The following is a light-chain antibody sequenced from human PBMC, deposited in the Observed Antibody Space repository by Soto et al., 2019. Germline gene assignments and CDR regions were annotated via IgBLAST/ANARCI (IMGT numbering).Light chain of an antibody. CDR1: QSVSSY. CDR3: QQRSKWPLT. J-gene: IGKJ4*01. Sequence: EIVLTQSPATLSLSPGERATLSCRASQSVSSYLAWYQQKPGKAPRLLIYDASNRATGIPARFSGSGSGTDFTLTISSLEPEDCAVYYCQQRSKWPLTFGGGTKVEIK. V-gene: IGKV3-11*01. CDR2: DAS.